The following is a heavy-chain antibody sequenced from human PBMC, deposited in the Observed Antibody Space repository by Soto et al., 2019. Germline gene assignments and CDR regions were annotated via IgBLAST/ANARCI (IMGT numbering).Heavy chain of an antibody. D-gene: IGHD3-22*01. Sequence: SETLSLTCAVYGGSVSGYYWSWIRHPPVKGLDWIGEINHSVSTNYNPSLKSRVTISVDTSKNQFSLKLSSVTAADTAVYYCARGANRYYDSSGYYSAQGTLFDYWGQGILVSVSS. J-gene: IGHJ4*02. CDR2: INHSVST. V-gene: IGHV4-34*01. CDR1: GGSVSGYY. CDR3: ARGANRYYDSSGYYSAQGTLFDY.